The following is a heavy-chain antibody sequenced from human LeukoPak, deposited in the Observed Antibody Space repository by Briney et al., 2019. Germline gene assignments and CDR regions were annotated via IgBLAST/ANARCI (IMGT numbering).Heavy chain of an antibody. Sequence: SGGSLRLSCAASGFTFSGSAMHWVRQASGKGLEWVGRIRSKAHSYATAYAASVKGRFTISRDDSKNTLYLQMNSLRAEDTAVYYCARSGAGSHYFDYWGQGTLVTVSS. J-gene: IGHJ4*02. CDR3: ARSGAGSHYFDY. CDR1: GFTFSGSA. V-gene: IGHV3-73*01. CDR2: IRSKAHSYAT. D-gene: IGHD3-10*01.